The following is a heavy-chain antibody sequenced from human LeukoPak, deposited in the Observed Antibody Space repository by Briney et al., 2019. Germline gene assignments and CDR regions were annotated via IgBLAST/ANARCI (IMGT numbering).Heavy chain of an antibody. V-gene: IGHV4-59*01. CDR2: IYNSGNT. Sequence: SETLSLTCTVSGGFINSYYWTWIRQPPGKGLGWIGNIYNSGNTNYNPSLKSRVTISVDTSKNQFSLKLNSVTAADTAVYYCARESGSYLWRSWLNPWGQGTLVTVSS. CDR3: ARESGSYLWRSWLNP. D-gene: IGHD3-16*01. J-gene: IGHJ5*02. CDR1: GGFINSYY.